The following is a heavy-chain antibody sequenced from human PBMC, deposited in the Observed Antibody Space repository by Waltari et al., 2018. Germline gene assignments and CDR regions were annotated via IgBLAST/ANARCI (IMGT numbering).Heavy chain of an antibody. CDR3: ARGESMIVVVITVAFDI. CDR1: GGSFSGYY. Sequence: QVQLQQWGAGLLKPSETMSLTCAVYGGSFSGYYWSWIRQPPGKGLEWIGEINHSGSTNYNPSLKSRVTISVDTSKNQFSLKLSSVTAADTAVYYCARGESMIVVVITVAFDIWGQGTMVTVSS. V-gene: IGHV4-34*01. J-gene: IGHJ3*02. D-gene: IGHD3-22*01. CDR2: INHSGST.